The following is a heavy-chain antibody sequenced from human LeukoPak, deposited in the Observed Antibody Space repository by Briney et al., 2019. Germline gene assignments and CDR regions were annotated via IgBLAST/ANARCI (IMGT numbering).Heavy chain of an antibody. CDR1: GFTLSSNW. CDR3: ARDSFDYDSSGYYPSDY. D-gene: IGHD3-22*01. CDR2: IDDVGSGT. V-gene: IGHV3-74*01. J-gene: IGHJ4*02. Sequence: GGSLRLSCAVSGFTLSSNWMHWVRQVPGKGLVWVSRIDDVGSGTSYADSVKGRFTISRDNSKNTLYLQMNSLRAEDTAVYYCARDSFDYDSSGYYPSDYWGQGTLVTVSS.